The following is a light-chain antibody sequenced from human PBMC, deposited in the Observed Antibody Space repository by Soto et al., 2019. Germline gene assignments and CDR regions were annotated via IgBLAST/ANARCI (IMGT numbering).Light chain of an antibody. CDR3: QQYNVWPQT. V-gene: IGKV3D-15*01. CDR2: GAS. CDR1: QSVGSN. Sequence: EIVMTQSPASLSVSPGERVTLSCRARQSVGSNLAWYQQKPGQAPRLLIYGASSRATGIPDRFSGSGSGTEFTLTINSLQTEDFAVYYCQQYNVWPQTFGQGTKVDIK. J-gene: IGKJ1*01.